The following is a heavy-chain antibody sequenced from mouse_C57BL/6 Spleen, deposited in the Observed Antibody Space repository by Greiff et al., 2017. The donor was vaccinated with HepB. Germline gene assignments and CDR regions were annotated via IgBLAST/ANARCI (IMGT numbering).Heavy chain of an antibody. J-gene: IGHJ2*01. CDR3: TRGWDKGFYFDY. V-gene: IGHV5-9-1*02. CDR2: ISSGGDYI. D-gene: IGHD4-1*01. Sequence: EVKLVESGEGLVKPGGSLKLSCAASGFTFSSYAMSWVRQTPEKRLEWVAYISSGGDYIYYADTVKGRFTISRDNARNTLYLQMSSLKSEDTAMYYCTRGWDKGFYFDYWGQGTTLTVSS. CDR1: GFTFSSYA.